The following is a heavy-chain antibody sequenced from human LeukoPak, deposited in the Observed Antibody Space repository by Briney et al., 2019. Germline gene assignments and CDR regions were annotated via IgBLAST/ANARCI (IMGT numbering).Heavy chain of an antibody. CDR3: ARASMVLYYFDY. J-gene: IGHJ4*02. CDR2: ISYDGSNK. V-gene: IGHV3-30*04. CDR1: GFTFSSYA. D-gene: IGHD2/OR15-2a*01. Sequence: GGSLRLSCAASGFTFSSYAMHWVRQAPGKGLEWVAVISYDGSNKYYADSVKGRLTISRDNSKNTLYLQMNSLRAEDTAVYYCARASMVLYYFDYWGQGTLVTVSS.